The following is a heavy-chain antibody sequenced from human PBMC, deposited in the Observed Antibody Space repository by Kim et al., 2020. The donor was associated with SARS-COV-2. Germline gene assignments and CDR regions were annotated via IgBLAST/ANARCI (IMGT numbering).Heavy chain of an antibody. D-gene: IGHD2-2*03. CDR3: AKEDRSAWM. CDR2: IYSGGSST. Sequence: GGSLRLSCAASGFTFSSYAMSWVRQAPGKGLEWVSVIYSGGSSTYYADSVKGRFTISRDNSKNTLYLQMNSLRAEDTAVYYCAKEDRSAWMWGQGPLVTVSS. J-gene: IGHJ4*02. V-gene: IGHV3-23*03. CDR1: GFTFSSYA.